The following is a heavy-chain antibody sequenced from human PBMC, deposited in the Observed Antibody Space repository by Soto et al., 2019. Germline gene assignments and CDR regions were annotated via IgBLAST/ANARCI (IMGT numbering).Heavy chain of an antibody. Sequence: GESLKISCKGSGYSFTSYWIGWVRQMPGKGLEWMGIIYPGDSDTRYSPSFQGQVTISADKSISTAYLQWSSLKASDTAMYYCARSEGDSCSGGSCYSYWGQGTLVTVSS. J-gene: IGHJ4*02. CDR1: GYSFTSYW. CDR2: IYPGDSDT. V-gene: IGHV5-51*01. D-gene: IGHD2-15*01. CDR3: ARSEGDSCSGGSCYSY.